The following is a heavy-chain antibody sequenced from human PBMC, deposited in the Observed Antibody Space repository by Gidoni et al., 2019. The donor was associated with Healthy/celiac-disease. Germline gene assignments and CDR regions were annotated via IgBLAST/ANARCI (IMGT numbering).Heavy chain of an antibody. CDR2: IYTSGST. J-gene: IGHJ4*02. Sequence: QVQLQESGPGLVKPSQTLSLTCTVSGGSISSGSYYWSWIRQPAGKGLEWIGRIYTSGSTNYNPSLKSRVTISVDTSKNQFSLKLSSVTAADTAVYYCAREMRSSGSYYSNLDYWGQGTLVTVSS. D-gene: IGHD1-26*01. CDR1: GGSISSGSYY. CDR3: AREMRSSGSYYSNLDY. V-gene: IGHV4-61*02.